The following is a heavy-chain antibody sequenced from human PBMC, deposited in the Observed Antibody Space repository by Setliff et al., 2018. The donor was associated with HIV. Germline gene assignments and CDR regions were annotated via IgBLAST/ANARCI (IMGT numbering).Heavy chain of an antibody. CDR2: MTPYSGNT. CDR1: GNTFTSYD. D-gene: IGHD2-21*01. CDR3: ARVKVVIATFYYMDV. J-gene: IGHJ6*03. V-gene: IGHV1-8*02. Sequence: ASVKVSCKTSGNTFTSYDINWVRQAAGHGLEWRGWMTPYSGNTGYAQKFQGRVSMTRNTSISTAYMELRSLRSDDTAVYYCARVKVVIATFYYMDVWGKGTTVTVSS.